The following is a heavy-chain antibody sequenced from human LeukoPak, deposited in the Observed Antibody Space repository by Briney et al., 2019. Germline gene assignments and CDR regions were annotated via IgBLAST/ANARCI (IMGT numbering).Heavy chain of an antibody. J-gene: IGHJ4*02. V-gene: IGHV3-21*01. CDR3: ARDFRLYSSVGSYDY. CDR2: ISSSSSYI. D-gene: IGHD6-19*01. CDR1: GFTFSSYS. Sequence: PGGSLRLSCAASGFTFSSYSMNWVRQAPGKGLEWVSSISSSSSYIYYADSVKGRFTISRDNAKNSLYLQMNSLRAEDTAVCYCARDFRLYSSVGSYDYWGQGTLVTVSS.